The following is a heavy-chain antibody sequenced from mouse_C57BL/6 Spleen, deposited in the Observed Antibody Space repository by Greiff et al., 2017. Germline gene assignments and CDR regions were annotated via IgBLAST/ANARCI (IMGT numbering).Heavy chain of an antibody. CDR3: TRVFITTVVVNWYFDV. Sequence: LQQSGGGLVQPGGSMKLSCAASGFTFSDAWMDWVRQSPEKGLEWVAEIRNKANNHATYYAESVKGRFTISRDDSKSSVYLQMNSLRAEDTGIYYCTRVFITTVVVNWYFDVWGTGTTVTVSS. CDR1: GFTFSDAW. V-gene: IGHV6-6*01. D-gene: IGHD1-1*01. CDR2: IRNKANNHAT. J-gene: IGHJ1*03.